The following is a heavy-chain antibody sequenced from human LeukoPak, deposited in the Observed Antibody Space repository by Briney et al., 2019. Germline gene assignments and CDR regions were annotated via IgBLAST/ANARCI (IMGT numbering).Heavy chain of an antibody. D-gene: IGHD3-9*01. CDR1: GFTFSTYV. CDR3: ARGSGYDTDFDY. CDR2: ISGSGDNT. V-gene: IGHV3-23*01. Sequence: GGSLRLSCAASGFTFSTYVMSWVRQAPGKGLEWVSGISGSGDNTYYADSVKGRFTISRDNSKNTLYLQMNSLRAEDTAVYYCARGSGYDTDFDYWGQGTLVTVSS. J-gene: IGHJ4*02.